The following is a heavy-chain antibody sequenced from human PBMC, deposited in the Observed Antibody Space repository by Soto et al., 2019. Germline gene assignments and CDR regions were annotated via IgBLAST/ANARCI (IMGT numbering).Heavy chain of an antibody. CDR3: ARDFTRSMGVSLFDP. CDR2: INSDGSST. CDR1: GFTFSSYW. J-gene: IGHJ5*02. V-gene: IGHV3-74*01. Sequence: GVSLKISCAASGFTFSSYWMHWVRQAPGKGLVWVSRINSDGSSTSYADSVKGRFTISRDNAKNTLYLQVNSLRAEDTAVYYCARDFTRSMGVSLFDPWGQGTLVTVSS. D-gene: IGHD3-10*01.